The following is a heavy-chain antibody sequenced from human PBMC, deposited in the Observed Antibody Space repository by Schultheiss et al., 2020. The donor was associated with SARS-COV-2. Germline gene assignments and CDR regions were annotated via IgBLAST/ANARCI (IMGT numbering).Heavy chain of an antibody. V-gene: IGHV3-11*01. CDR1: GFTFSDYY. CDR2: ISSSGSTI. Sequence: GGSLRLSCAASGFTFSDYYMTWIRQAPGKGLEWVSYISSSGSTIYYADSVKGRFTISRDNSKNTLYLQMNSLRAEDTAVYYCARDQDFYASGSYMDWGQGTLVTVSS. CDR3: ARDQDFYASGSYMD. D-gene: IGHD3-10*01. J-gene: IGHJ4*02.